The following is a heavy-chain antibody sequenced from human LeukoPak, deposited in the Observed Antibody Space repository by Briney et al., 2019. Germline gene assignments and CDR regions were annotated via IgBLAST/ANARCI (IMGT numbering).Heavy chain of an antibody. D-gene: IGHD3-10*01. J-gene: IGHJ4*02. CDR3: ARGRDGSARFDY. Sequence: SETLSLTCAVYGGSFSGYYWSWIRQPPGKGLEWIGEINHSGSTNYNPSLKSRVTISEDTSKNQFSLKLSSVTAADTAVYYCARGRDGSARFDYWGQGTLVTVSS. V-gene: IGHV4-34*01. CDR2: INHSGST. CDR1: GGSFSGYY.